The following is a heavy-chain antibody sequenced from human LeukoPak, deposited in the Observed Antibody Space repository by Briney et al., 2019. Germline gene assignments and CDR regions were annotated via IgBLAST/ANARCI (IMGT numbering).Heavy chain of an antibody. CDR2: IIPIFGTA. CDR1: GGTFSSYA. CDR3: ARAVVELSGMDV. V-gene: IGHV1-69*13. J-gene: IGHJ6*02. Sequence: GAPVKVSCKASGGTFSSYAISWVRQAPGHGLEWMGGIIPIFGTANYAQKFQGRVTITADESTSTAYMELSSLRSEDTAVYYCARAVVELSGMDVWGQGTTVTVSS. D-gene: IGHD3-16*02.